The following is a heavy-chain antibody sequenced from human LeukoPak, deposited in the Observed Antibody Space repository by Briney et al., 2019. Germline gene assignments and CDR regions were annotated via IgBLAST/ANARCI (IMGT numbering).Heavy chain of an antibody. CDR3: ARSPTYYYMYV. CDR1: GFTFSNYV. J-gene: IGHJ6*03. Sequence: PGESLRLSCEASGFTFSNYVIHWVRQAPGKGLEWLAVISYDGINKYYADSVKGRFTISRDQSKTTVDLQMDSLGGADTAVYYCARSPTYYYMYVWGKGTTVTVSS. V-gene: IGHV3-30-3*01. CDR2: ISYDGINK.